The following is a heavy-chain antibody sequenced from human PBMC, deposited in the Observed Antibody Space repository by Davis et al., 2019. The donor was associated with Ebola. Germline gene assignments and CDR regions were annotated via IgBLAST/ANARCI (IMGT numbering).Heavy chain of an antibody. D-gene: IGHD3-16*01. J-gene: IGHJ4*02. CDR1: GYSFPSYW. Sequence: GESLKISCKGSGYSFPSYWIAWVRQMPGKGLEWMGIIYPDDSDTRYSPSFQGQVTISVDKSISAAYLQWSSLKASDTAIYYCARLGGGSYGPSDYWGQGTLVTVSS. CDR2: IYPDDSDT. CDR3: ARLGGGSYGPSDY. V-gene: IGHV5-51*01.